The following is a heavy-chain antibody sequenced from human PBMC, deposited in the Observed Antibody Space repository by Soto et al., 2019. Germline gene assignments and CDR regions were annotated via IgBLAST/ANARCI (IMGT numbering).Heavy chain of an antibody. CDR3: AKEEWELTRPRFDY. Sequence: GGSLRLHCADSGFTLRSYAMSWVRQAPGKGLEWVSDITARDNHNYVDSMKGRFTISRDSSKTTLYLQMNGLRAEDTVIYYCAKEEWELTRPRFDYWGQGTLVTVSS. J-gene: IGHJ4*02. D-gene: IGHD1-26*01. CDR1: GFTLRSYA. CDR2: ITARDNH. V-gene: IGHV3-23*01.